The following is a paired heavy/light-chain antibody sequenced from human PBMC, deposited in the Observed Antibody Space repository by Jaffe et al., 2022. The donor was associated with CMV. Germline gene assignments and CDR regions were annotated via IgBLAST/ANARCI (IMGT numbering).Heavy chain of an antibody. CDR2: IDWDDDK. CDR1: GFSLSTGGMC. V-gene: IGHV2-70*15. CDR3: ARHSTGGYRAIDGFDV. D-gene: IGHD1-26*01. Sequence: QVTLRESGPALVKPTQTLTLTCAFSGFSLSTGGMCVSWIRQSPGKALEWLARIDWDDDKYFSTSLKTRLTISKDTSKNQVVLTMTNMDPVDTATYYCARHSTGGYRAIDGFDVWGQGTMVTVSS. J-gene: IGHJ3*01.
Light chain of an antibody. CDR3: QEYSSSSYI. V-gene: IGKV1-5*03. Sequence: DIQMTQSPSTLSASVGDRVTITCRASQDITRYLAWYQQKPGKAPKLLIYKASTLESGVPSRFSGSGSETEFTLTISSLQPDDFATYYCQEYSSSSYIFGQGTKLEIK. CDR1: QDITRY. CDR2: KAS. J-gene: IGKJ2*01.